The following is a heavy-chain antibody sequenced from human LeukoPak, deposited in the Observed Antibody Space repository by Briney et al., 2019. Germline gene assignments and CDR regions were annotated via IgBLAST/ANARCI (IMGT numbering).Heavy chain of an antibody. CDR1: GFTFTSSA. J-gene: IGHJ4*02. CDR2: IVVGSGNT. V-gene: IGHV1-58*01. Sequence: SVKVSCKASGFTFTSSAVQWVRQARGQRLEWIGWIVVGSGNTNYAQKFQERVTITRDMSTSTAYMELRSLRSDDTAVYYCAREGISAAGFDYWGQGTLVTVSS. CDR3: AREGISAAGFDY.